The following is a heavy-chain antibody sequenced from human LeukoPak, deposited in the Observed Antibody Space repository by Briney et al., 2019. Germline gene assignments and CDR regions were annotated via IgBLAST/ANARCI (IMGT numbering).Heavy chain of an antibody. CDR2: ISSGGNT. CDR1: GFTVSRNY. D-gene: IGHD3-22*01. V-gene: IGHV3-53*01. CDR3: ARNDRGAFDV. Sequence: PGGSLRLACAGSGFTVSRNYMKWSRQAPGKGLEWVSVISSGGNTYYTDSVKGRFTISRDKSKNTLYVQMSSLRVEETAVYYCARNDRGAFDVWGQGTMVTVSS. J-gene: IGHJ3*01.